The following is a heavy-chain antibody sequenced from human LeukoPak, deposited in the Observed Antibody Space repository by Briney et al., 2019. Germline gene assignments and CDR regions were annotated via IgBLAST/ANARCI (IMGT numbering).Heavy chain of an antibody. CDR2: LHSDGTT. CDR1: GFSVTNSD. D-gene: IGHD4-11*01. Sequence: GGSLRLSCVASGFSVTNSDMPWARQAPGKGLEWVSILHSDGTTDYADSVRGRFTISRDSSKNTLFLQMNSLRLEDTAVYYCASRLPVTAPFDWWGQGTLVTVSS. CDR3: ASRLPVTAPFDW. V-gene: IGHV3-66*01. J-gene: IGHJ4*02.